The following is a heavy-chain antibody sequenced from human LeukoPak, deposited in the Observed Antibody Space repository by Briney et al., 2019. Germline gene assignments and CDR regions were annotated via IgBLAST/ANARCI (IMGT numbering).Heavy chain of an antibody. CDR1: GYTFSIYG. CDR2: ISAYNGYT. CDR3: ARDGKGRYDFRENDY. V-gene: IGHV1-18*01. J-gene: IGHJ4*02. Sequence: GASVKVSCKASGYTFSIYGITWVRQAPGQGLEWMGWISAYNGYTNYALKFQGRVTMTTDTSTNTAYMELRSLRSDDTAIYYCARDGKGRYDFRENDYWGQGTLVTVSS. D-gene: IGHD3-3*01.